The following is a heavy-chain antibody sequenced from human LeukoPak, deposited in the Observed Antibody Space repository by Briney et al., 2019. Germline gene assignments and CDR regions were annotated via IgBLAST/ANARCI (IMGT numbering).Heavy chain of an antibody. Sequence: GRSLRLSCAASGFTFDDYAMHWVRQAPGKGLEWVSGISWSSGSIGYADSVKGRFTISRDNAKHSLYLQMNTLRAEDTALYYCVRDFYGSGKFPYYFDYWGQGTLVTVSA. CDR3: VRDFYGSGKFPYYFDY. V-gene: IGHV3-9*01. J-gene: IGHJ4*02. CDR1: GFTFDDYA. D-gene: IGHD3-10*01. CDR2: ISWSSGSI.